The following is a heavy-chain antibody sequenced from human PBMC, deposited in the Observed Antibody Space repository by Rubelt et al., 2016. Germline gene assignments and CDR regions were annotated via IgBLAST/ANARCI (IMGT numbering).Heavy chain of an antibody. D-gene: IGHD6-13*01. J-gene: IGHJ4*02. Sequence: EVQLVESGGGLVQPGGSLRLSCAASGFTFSSNSMNWVRQAPGKGLEWVSSIGTSNNYIYYGDSVKGRFTISRDNAKNSGYLQMIDLGAEDTAVYYCAREAAGQDFDYWGQGTLVTVSS. CDR2: IGTSNNYI. V-gene: IGHV3-21*01. CDR1: GFTFSSNS. CDR3: AREAAGQDFDY.